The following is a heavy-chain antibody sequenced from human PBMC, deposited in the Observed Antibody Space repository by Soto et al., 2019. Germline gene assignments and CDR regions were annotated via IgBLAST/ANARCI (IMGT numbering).Heavy chain of an antibody. V-gene: IGHV4-4*02. CDR2: IYHSGST. J-gene: IGHJ5*02. CDR3: ARDGIAARTPYNWFDP. CDR1: GGSISSSNW. Sequence: QVQLQESGPGLVKPSGTLSLTCAVSGGSISSSNWWSWVRQPPGKGLEWMGEIYHSGSTNYNPSLKRRVTISVDKSKTQFSLKLSSVTAADTAVYYCARDGIAARTPYNWFDPWGQGTLVTVSS. D-gene: IGHD6-6*01.